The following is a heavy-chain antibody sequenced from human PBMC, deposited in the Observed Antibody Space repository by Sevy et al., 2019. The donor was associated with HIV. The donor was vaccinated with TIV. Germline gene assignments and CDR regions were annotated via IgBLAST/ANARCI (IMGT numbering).Heavy chain of an antibody. CDR3: AKNRPPGGSYFSRHGMDV. V-gene: IGHV3-30*18. CDR1: GFTFSTYD. J-gene: IGHJ6*02. CDR2: ISYDGSYR. Sequence: GGSLRPSCAASGFTFSTYDIHWVRQAPGKGLEWVAIISYDGSYRYYADSVRGRFSMSRDNSKNTVYLQMSGLSVEDTAVYYCAKNRPPGGSYFSRHGMDVWGRGTTVTVSS. D-gene: IGHD3-16*01.